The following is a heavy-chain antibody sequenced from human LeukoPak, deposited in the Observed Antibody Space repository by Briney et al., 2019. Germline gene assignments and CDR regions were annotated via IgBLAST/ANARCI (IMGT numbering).Heavy chain of an antibody. CDR1: GFTFSSYG. D-gene: IGHD5-12*01. CDR3: AARRRYSGSEVSDY. CDR2: IRYDGSNK. J-gene: IGHJ4*02. V-gene: IGHV3-30*02. Sequence: GGSLRLSCAASGFTFSSYGMHWVRQAPGKGLEWVAFIRYDGSNKYYADSVKGRFTISRDNSKNTLYLQMNSLRAEDTAVYYCAARRRYSGSEVSDYWGQGTLVTVSS.